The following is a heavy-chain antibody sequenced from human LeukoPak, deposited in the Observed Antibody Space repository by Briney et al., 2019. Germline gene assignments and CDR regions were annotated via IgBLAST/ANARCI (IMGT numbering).Heavy chain of an antibody. CDR1: GFTFSSYA. V-gene: IGHV3-23*01. CDR3: AKDPYDTSYYFDY. D-gene: IGHD3-9*01. Sequence: PGGSLRLPCAASGFTFSSYAMSWVRQAPGKGLEWVSAISGSGGSTYYADSVKGRFTISRDNSKNTLYLQMNSLRAEDTAVYYCAKDPYDTSYYFDYWGQGTLVTVSS. CDR2: ISGSGGST. J-gene: IGHJ4*02.